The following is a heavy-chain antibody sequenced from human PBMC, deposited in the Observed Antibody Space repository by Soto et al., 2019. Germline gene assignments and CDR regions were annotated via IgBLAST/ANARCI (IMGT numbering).Heavy chain of an antibody. Sequence: EASVKVSCKASGFTFTSSAVQWVRQARGQRLEWIGWIVVGSGNTNYAQKFQERVTITRDMSTSTAYMELSSLRSEDTAVYYCAAINYYYDSSGYQYYFDYWGQGTLVTVSS. D-gene: IGHD3-22*01. CDR2: IVVGSGNT. J-gene: IGHJ4*02. V-gene: IGHV1-58*01. CDR1: GFTFTSSA. CDR3: AAINYYYDSSGYQYYFDY.